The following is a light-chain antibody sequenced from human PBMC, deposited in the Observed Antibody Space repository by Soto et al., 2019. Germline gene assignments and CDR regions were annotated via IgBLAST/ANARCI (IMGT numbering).Light chain of an antibody. CDR1: QGISTY. CDR3: QKYNSAPQVT. J-gene: IGKJ5*01. CDR2: AAS. Sequence: DIQMTQSPSSLSATVGDRGTITSRARQGISTYLGWYQQNPGKVPKLLIYAASTLQSGVPSRFSGSGSGTDFTLTISSLQPEDGATYYCQKYNSAPQVTFGQGTRLEIK. V-gene: IGKV1-27*01.